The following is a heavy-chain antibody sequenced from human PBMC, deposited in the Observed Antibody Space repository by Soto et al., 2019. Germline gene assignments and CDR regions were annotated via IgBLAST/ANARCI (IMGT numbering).Heavy chain of an antibody. Sequence: SVKVSCTASGCTFSIYAISWVRQAPGQGLEWMGGIIPLFGTSNYAQKFQGRVTIPAAESTSTAYMELSSLRCEDTSLCYCAIEIPPAPMVTLPADVYDYYGNDVWGQGSTVTVSS. CDR2: IIPLFGTS. J-gene: IGHJ6*02. D-gene: IGHD2-2*01. CDR3: AIEIPPAPMVTLPADVYDYYGNDV. CDR1: GCTFSIYA. V-gene: IGHV1-69*13.